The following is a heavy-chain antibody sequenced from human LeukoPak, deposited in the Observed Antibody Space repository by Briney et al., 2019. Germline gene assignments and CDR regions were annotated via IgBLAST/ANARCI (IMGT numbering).Heavy chain of an antibody. CDR1: AFTFNDYT. Sequence: GGSLRLSCAASAFTFNDYTITWVRQPPEKGLEWVSSITGDCNYIFYADSVKGRFTISRDNAQNSLFVELNSLRGEDTAVYYCARERNFYYFDYWGEGALVTVSS. CDR3: ARERNFYYFDY. D-gene: IGHD3-3*01. CDR2: ITGDCNYI. V-gene: IGHV3-21*01. J-gene: IGHJ4*02.